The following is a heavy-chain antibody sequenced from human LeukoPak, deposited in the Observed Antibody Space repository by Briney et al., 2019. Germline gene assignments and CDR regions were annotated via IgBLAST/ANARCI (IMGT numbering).Heavy chain of an antibody. Sequence: SETLSLTCTVSGGSISSSSYYWGWLRQPPGTGLEWIGSIYYSGSTYYNPSLKSRVTISVDTSKNQFSLKLSSVTAADTAVYYCAREGVAVAGVYYYYYYMDVWGKGTTVTISS. CDR3: AREGVAVAGVYYYYYYMDV. V-gene: IGHV4-39*07. D-gene: IGHD6-19*01. J-gene: IGHJ6*03. CDR1: GGSISSSSYY. CDR2: IYYSGST.